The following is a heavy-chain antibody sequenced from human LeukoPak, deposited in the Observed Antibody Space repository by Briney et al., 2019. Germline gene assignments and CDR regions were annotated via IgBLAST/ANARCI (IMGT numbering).Heavy chain of an antibody. CDR1: GGSFASGGQY. V-gene: IGHV4-31*03. Sequence: PSQTLSLTCTVSGGSFASGGQYWSWNRPHPEKGLQWVGYMDYGGSPYDNPSLTRRPIISLDTSNNQFSLELSSVTAADTAMYYCASRSARPEGYFDYWGQGILVTVSS. CDR3: ASRSARPEGYFDY. CDR2: MDYGGSP. D-gene: IGHD3-16*01. J-gene: IGHJ4*01.